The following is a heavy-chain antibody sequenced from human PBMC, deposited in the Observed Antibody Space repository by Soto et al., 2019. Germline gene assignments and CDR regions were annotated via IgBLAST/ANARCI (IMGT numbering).Heavy chain of an antibody. CDR2: INHSGST. CDR3: ARVRGLRFLELGYYGMDV. J-gene: IGHJ6*02. D-gene: IGHD3-3*01. CDR1: GGSFSGYY. V-gene: IGHV4-34*01. Sequence: SETLSLTCTVYGGSFSGYYWSWIRQPPGKGLEWIGEINHSGSTNYNPSLKSRVTISVDTSKNQFSLKLSSVTAADTAVYYCARVRGLRFLELGYYGMDVWGQATTVTVSS.